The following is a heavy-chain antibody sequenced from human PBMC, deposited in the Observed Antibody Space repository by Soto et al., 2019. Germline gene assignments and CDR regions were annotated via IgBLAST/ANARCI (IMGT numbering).Heavy chain of an antibody. CDR1: GGSISSGGYY. Sequence: PSETLSLTCTVSGGSISSGGYYWSWIRQHPGKGLEWIGYIYYSGSTYYNPSLKSRVTISVDTSKNQFSLKLSSVTAADTAVYYCARATPVPTSFDYWGQGTLVTVSS. J-gene: IGHJ4*02. D-gene: IGHD6-6*01. CDR3: ARATPVPTSFDY. V-gene: IGHV4-31*03. CDR2: IYYSGST.